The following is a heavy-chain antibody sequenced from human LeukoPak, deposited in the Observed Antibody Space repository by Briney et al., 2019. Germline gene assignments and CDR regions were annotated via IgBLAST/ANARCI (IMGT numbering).Heavy chain of an antibody. D-gene: IGHD3-22*01. Sequence: ASVKVSCKASGYTFTSYAMHWVRQAPGQRLEWMGWINAGNGNTKYSQKFQGRVTITRDTSASTAYMELSSLRSEETAVYYCARVGDPYYYDSSGGIAYWGQGTLVTVSS. CDR2: INAGNGNT. V-gene: IGHV1-3*01. J-gene: IGHJ4*02. CDR1: GYTFTSYA. CDR3: ARVGDPYYYDSSGGIAY.